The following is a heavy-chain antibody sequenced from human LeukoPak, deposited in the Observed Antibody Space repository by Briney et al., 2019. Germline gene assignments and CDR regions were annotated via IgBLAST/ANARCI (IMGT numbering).Heavy chain of an antibody. CDR2: IYYSGRT. CDR3: ARGSSASQYGMDV. V-gene: IGHV4-59*01. J-gene: IGHJ6*02. Sequence: SETLSLTCTVSDGSISSYYWSWIRQPPGKGLEWIGYIYYSGRTNYNPSLKSRVTISVDTSKSQLSLRLSSVTAADTAVYYCARGSSASQYGMDVWGLGTTVTVSS. D-gene: IGHD2-2*01. CDR1: DGSISSYY.